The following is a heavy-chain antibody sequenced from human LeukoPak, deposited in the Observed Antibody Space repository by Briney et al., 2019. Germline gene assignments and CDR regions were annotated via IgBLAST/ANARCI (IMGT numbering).Heavy chain of an antibody. V-gene: IGHV3-21*01. CDR1: GFTFSSYS. J-gene: IGHJ4*02. CDR2: ISSSSSYI. CDR3: ARDGRAYYYDSSGYYEGFDY. Sequence: PGGSLRLSCAASGFTFSSYSMNWVRQAPGKGLEWVSSISSSSSYIYYADSVKGRFTISRDNAKNSLYLQMNSLRAEDTAVYYCARDGRAYYYDSSGYYEGFDYWGQGTLVTVSS. D-gene: IGHD3-22*01.